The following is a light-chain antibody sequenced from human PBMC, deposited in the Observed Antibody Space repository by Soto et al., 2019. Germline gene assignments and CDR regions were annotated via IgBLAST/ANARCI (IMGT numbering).Light chain of an antibody. Sequence: QSVLTQPPSASGTPEQRVTISCSGSSSNIGGNNVNWYKRLPGTAPKLLIYSNDERASGVPDRFAGSKSGTSASLAISGLQSEDEADYYCAAWDGSVNGWLFGGGTKLTVL. CDR2: SND. V-gene: IGLV1-44*01. CDR3: AAWDGSVNGWL. CDR1: SSNIGGNN. J-gene: IGLJ3*02.